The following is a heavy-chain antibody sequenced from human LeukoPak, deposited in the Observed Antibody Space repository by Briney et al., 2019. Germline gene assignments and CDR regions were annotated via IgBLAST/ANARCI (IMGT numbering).Heavy chain of an antibody. CDR3: ARYSYGYYYYYYMDV. J-gene: IGHJ6*03. Sequence: PSETLSLTCAVYGLSFSGYYWSWIRQPPGKGLEWIGEINHSGSTNYHLSLKNRVTISVETSKNQFSLKLSSVTAADTAVYYCARYSYGYYYYYYMDVWGKGTTVTISS. D-gene: IGHD5-18*01. V-gene: IGHV4-34*01. CDR2: INHSGST. CDR1: GLSFSGYY.